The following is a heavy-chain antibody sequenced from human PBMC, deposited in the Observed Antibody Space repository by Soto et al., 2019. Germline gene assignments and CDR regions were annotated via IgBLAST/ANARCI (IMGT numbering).Heavy chain of an antibody. Sequence: SVKVSCKASGYTFTSYGISWVRQAPGQGLEWMGWISAYNGNTNYAQKLQGRVTMTTDTSTSTAYMELRSLRSDETAVYYSARGAFCYGWYDYYYGMYVWRQATPVAVS. CDR3: ARGAFCYGWYDYYYGMYV. CDR2: ISAYNGNT. D-gene: IGHD3-16*01. V-gene: IGHV1-18*01. CDR1: GYTFTSYG. J-gene: IGHJ6*02.